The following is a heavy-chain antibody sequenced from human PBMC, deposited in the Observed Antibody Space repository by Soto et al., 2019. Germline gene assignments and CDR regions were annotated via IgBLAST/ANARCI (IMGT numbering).Heavy chain of an antibody. CDR1: GYTFTSYD. Sequence: QVELVQSGAEVKEPGASVKVSCKASGYTFTSYDINWVRQATGQGLEWMGIINPSGGSTSYAQKFQGRVTMTRDTSTSTVYMELSSLRSEDTAVYYCARESYGSGIDDYWGQGTLVTVSS. CDR3: ARESYGSGIDDY. J-gene: IGHJ4*02. CDR2: INPSGGST. D-gene: IGHD3-10*01. V-gene: IGHV1-46*01.